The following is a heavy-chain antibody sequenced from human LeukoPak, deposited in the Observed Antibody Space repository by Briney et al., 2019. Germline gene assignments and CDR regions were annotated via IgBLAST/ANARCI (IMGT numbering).Heavy chain of an antibody. D-gene: IGHD1-14*01. J-gene: IGHJ4*02. CDR1: GLTFSIYG. Sequence: PGGSLRLSCAASGLTFSIYGMHWVRQAPGKGLEWVAVISSDGREEDYADSVRGRFTISGDNSRDTLYLQISSLRPEDAAVYYCRAATKNRGYYFDYWGQGTLVTVSS. CDR2: ISSDGREE. V-gene: IGHV3-30*03. CDR3: RAATKNRGYYFDY.